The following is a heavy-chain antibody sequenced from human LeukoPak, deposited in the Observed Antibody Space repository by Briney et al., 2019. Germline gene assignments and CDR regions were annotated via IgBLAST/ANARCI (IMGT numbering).Heavy chain of an antibody. CDR3: ARGRGVVPTAAVPFDY. D-gene: IGHD2-2*01. J-gene: IGHJ4*02. CDR2: ISVYNNNI. V-gene: IGHV1-18*01. CDR1: GYTFSNYG. Sequence: ASVKVSCKASGYTFSNYGVSWVRQAPGQGLEWMGWISVYNNNIKYAQKFQGRVTMTTDTSTSTAYMELRSLRSDDTAVYYCARGRGVVPTAAVPFDYWGQGTLVTVSS.